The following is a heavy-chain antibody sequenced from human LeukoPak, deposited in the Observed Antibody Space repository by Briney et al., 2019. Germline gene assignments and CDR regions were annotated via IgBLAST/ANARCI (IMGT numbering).Heavy chain of an antibody. D-gene: IGHD1-14*01. J-gene: IGHJ6*03. CDR2: IYYSGST. CDR3: ARNPRNYYYYYYMDV. CDR1: GGSISSSIYF. Sequence: SETLSLTCTVSGGSISSSIYFWGWIRQPPGKGLEWIGSIYYSGSTYYNPSLKSRVTISVDTSKNQFSLKLSSVTAADTAVYYCARNPRNYYYYYYMDVWGKGTMVTVSS. V-gene: IGHV4-39*07.